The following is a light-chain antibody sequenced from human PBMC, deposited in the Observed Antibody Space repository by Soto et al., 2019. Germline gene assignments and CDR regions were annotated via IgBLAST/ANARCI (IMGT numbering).Light chain of an antibody. Sequence: DIQMTQSPSSLSASIGYRVTVTCRASQTISTYLHWYQQKPGKAPNLLIYAASSLQSGVPSRFSGSGYGTDFTLTINSLQPEDFATYYCQQSYSTPRTFGQGTKVDIK. CDR3: QQSYSTPRT. CDR1: QTISTY. V-gene: IGKV1-39*01. J-gene: IGKJ1*01. CDR2: AAS.